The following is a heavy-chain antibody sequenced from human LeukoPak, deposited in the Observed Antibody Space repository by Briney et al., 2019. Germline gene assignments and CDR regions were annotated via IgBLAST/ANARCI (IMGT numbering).Heavy chain of an antibody. CDR1: GYTSTSYG. CDR3: ARPSLLWFGEWGYYFDY. J-gene: IGHJ4*02. D-gene: IGHD3-10*01. Sequence: GPVKVSCKASGYTSTSYGISWVRQDPGQGLEWMGWISAYNGNTNYAQKLQGRVTMTTDTSTSTAYMELRSLRSDDTAVYYCARPSLLWFGEWGYYFDYWGQGTLVTVSS. CDR2: ISAYNGNT. V-gene: IGHV1-18*01.